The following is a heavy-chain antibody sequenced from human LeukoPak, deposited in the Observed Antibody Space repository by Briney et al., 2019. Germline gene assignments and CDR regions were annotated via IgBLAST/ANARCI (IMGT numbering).Heavy chain of an antibody. CDR2: IHDSGST. V-gene: IGHV4-30-4*07. Sequence: SETLSLTCAVSGDSISSGGYSWSWIRQPPGKGLEWIAYIHDSGSTYNNPSLKTRLSISIDTSKNQFSLKPNSVTAADTAVYHCARVVAAAGNNWFDPWGQGILVTVSS. CDR1: GDSISSGGYS. J-gene: IGHJ5*02. D-gene: IGHD6-13*01. CDR3: ARVVAAAGNNWFDP.